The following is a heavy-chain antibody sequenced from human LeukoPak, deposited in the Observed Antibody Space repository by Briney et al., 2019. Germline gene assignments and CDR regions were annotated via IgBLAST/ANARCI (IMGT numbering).Heavy chain of an antibody. V-gene: IGHV3-73*01. CDR1: GFTFRGVS. Sequence: GGSLRLSCAASGFTFRGVSLHWVRQAPGKGLEWVGRIRNKAHDYATAYGEPVKGRFTVSRDDSKNMAYLQMNSLKTEDTAVYYCTTLKGTAAPDTGPYNWFDPWGQGTLVLVSS. CDR3: TTLKGTAAPDTGPYNWFDP. CDR2: IRNKAHDYAT. J-gene: IGHJ5*02. D-gene: IGHD6-13*01.